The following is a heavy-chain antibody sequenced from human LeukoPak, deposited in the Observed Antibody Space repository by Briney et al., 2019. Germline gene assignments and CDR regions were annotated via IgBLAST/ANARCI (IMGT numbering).Heavy chain of an antibody. CDR3: ATDCSSTSCPGKFDY. Sequence: GGSLRLSCAASGFTFSDYYMSWIRQAPGKGLEWVSYISSSGSTIYYADSVKGRFTISRDNAKNSLYLQMNSLRAEDTAVYYCATDCSSTSCPGKFDYWGQGTLVTVSS. CDR1: GFTFSDYY. CDR2: ISSSGSTI. D-gene: IGHD2-2*01. J-gene: IGHJ4*02. V-gene: IGHV3-11*01.